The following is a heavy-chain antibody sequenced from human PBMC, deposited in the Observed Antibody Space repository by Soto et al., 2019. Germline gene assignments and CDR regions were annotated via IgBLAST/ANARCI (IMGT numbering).Heavy chain of an antibody. Sequence: VASVKVSCKASGYTFTSYGISWVRQAPGQGLEWMGWISAYNGNTNYAQKLQGRVTMTTDTSTSTAYMELRSLRSDDTAVYYCARDLVVVVPAAILDDANFDYWGQGTLVTVSS. CDR2: ISAYNGNT. D-gene: IGHD2-2*01. V-gene: IGHV1-18*01. CDR3: ARDLVVVVPAAILDDANFDY. J-gene: IGHJ4*02. CDR1: GYTFTSYG.